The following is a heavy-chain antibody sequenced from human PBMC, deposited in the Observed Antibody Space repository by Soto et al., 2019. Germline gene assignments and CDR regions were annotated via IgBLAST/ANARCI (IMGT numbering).Heavy chain of an antibody. V-gene: IGHV1-18*01. Sequence: QVQLVQSGAEVKKPGASVKVSCKASGYTFTSYGISWVRQVPGQGLEWMGWISAYNGNTKNAQKLQGRLNMTTDTXXXXXXXXXXXXXXXXXXXXXXXXEPNXFDYWGQGTLVTVSS. CDR1: GYTFTSYG. J-gene: IGHJ4*02. CDR3: XXEPNXFDY. CDR2: ISAYNGNT.